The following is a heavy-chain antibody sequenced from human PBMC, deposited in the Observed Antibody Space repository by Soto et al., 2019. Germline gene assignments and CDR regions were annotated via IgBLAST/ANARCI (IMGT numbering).Heavy chain of an antibody. Sequence: SETLSLTCAVYGGSFSGYYWGWIRQPPGKGLEWIGSIYYSGSTYYSPSLKSRVTISVDTSKNQFSLKLSSVTAADTAVYYCARQDAYDFWSGFQGGVAFDIWGQGTMVTVSS. CDR3: ARQDAYDFWSGFQGGVAFDI. CDR1: GGSFSGYY. J-gene: IGHJ3*02. D-gene: IGHD3-3*01. V-gene: IGHV4-39*01. CDR2: IYYSGST.